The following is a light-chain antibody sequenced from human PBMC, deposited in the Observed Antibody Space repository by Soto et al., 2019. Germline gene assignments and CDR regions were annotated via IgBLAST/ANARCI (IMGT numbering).Light chain of an antibody. CDR3: AAWDDSLNGGV. V-gene: IGLV1-44*01. Sequence: QSVLTQPPSASGTPGQRVTISCSVSSSNIGSNTVNWYQQLPRTAPKLLIYSNNQRPSGVPDRFSGSKSGTSASLAISGLQSEDEAEYYCAAWDDSLNGGVFGGGTKLTVL. CDR1: SSNIGSNT. J-gene: IGLJ2*01. CDR2: SNN.